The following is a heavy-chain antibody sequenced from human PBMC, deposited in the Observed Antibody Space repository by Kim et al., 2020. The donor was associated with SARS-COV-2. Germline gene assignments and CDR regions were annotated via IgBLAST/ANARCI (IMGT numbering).Heavy chain of an antibody. D-gene: IGHD4-17*01. CDR1: GGSFSGYY. CDR2: INHSGST. CDR3: ARGRGGTTVVTLGLGYYYYYGMDV. J-gene: IGHJ6*02. V-gene: IGHV4-34*01. Sequence: SETLSLTCAVYGGSFSGYYWSWIRQPPGKGLEWIGEINHSGSTNYNPSLKSRVTISVDTSKNQFSLKLSSVTAADTAVYYCARGRGGTTVVTLGLGYYYYYGMDVWGQGTTVTAPS.